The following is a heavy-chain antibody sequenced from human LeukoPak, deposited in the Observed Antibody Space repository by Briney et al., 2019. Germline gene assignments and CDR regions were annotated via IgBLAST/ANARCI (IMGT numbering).Heavy chain of an antibody. CDR1: GGSISSYY. J-gene: IGHJ3*02. CDR2: IYYSGST. Sequence: SETLSLTCTVSGGSISSYYWSWIRQPPGKGLEWIGYIYYSGSTNYNPSLKSRVTISVDTSKNQFSLKLSSVTAADTAVYYCARGGYGDYGHDAFDIWGQGTMVTVSS. D-gene: IGHD4-17*01. V-gene: IGHV4-59*01. CDR3: ARGGYGDYGHDAFDI.